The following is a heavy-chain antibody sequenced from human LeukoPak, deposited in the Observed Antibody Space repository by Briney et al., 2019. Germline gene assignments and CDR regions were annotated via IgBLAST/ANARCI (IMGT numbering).Heavy chain of an antibody. CDR2: ISESGRGYVT. CDR1: GFTFSSYA. Sequence: GGSLRLSCAASGFTFSSYAMSWVRLVPGKGLEWVSAISESGRGYVTYYADSVKGRFTISRDNSKNTLYLQMNSLRAEDTAVYYCARPYYDSSPGVAFDIWGQGTMVTVSS. D-gene: IGHD3-22*01. CDR3: ARPYYDSSPGVAFDI. J-gene: IGHJ3*02. V-gene: IGHV3-23*01.